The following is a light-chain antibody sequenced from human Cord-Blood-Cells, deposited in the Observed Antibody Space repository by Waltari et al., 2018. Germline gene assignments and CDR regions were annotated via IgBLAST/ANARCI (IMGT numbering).Light chain of an antibody. J-gene: IGKJ2*01. CDR2: WAS. CDR1: QSVLYSSNNKNY. V-gene: IGKV4-1*01. CDR3: QQYYSTPPT. Sequence: DIVMTQSPDSLAVSLGERATINCKSSQSVLYSSNNKNYLAWYQQKPGQPPKLLIYWASTRESGVPDRFRGSGSVTDFTLTISSLQAEDVAVYYCQQYYSTPPTFGQGTKLEIK.